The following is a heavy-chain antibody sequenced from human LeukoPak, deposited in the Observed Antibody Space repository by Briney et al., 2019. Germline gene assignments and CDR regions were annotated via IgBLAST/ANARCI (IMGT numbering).Heavy chain of an antibody. J-gene: IGHJ4*02. CDR1: GGSISSYY. V-gene: IGHV4-59*01. CDR2: IYYSGST. CDR3: ARVASYDFWSGYYHFDY. D-gene: IGHD3-3*01. Sequence: SETLSLTCTVSGGSISSYYCSWIRQPPGKGLEWIGYIYYSGSTNYNPSLKSRVTISVDTSKNQFSLKLSSVTAADTAVYYCARVASYDFWSGYYHFDYWCQGTLVTVSS.